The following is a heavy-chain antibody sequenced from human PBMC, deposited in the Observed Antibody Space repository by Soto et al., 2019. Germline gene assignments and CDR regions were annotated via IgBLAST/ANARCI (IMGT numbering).Heavy chain of an antibody. CDR1: GYTLTELS. Sequence: ASVKVSCKVSGYTLTELSMHWVRQAPGKGLEWMGGFDPEDGETIYAQKFQGRVTMTEDTSTDTAYMELSSLRSEDTAVYYCVVKNVRYSSSWYEGGNWFDPWGQGTLVTVSS. V-gene: IGHV1-24*01. J-gene: IGHJ5*02. D-gene: IGHD6-13*01. CDR2: FDPEDGET. CDR3: VVKNVRYSSSWYEGGNWFDP.